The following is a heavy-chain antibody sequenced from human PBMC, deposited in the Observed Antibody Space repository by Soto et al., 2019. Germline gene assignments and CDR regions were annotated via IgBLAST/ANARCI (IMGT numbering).Heavy chain of an antibody. J-gene: IGHJ3*02. CDR2: IYYSGST. D-gene: IGHD3-16*01. CDR1: GGSISSYY. Sequence: LSETLSLTCTVSGGSISSYYWSWMRQPPGKGLEWIGYIYYSGSTKSNPSLKSRVTISEDTSKNQLSLKLSSVTAADTAMYYCARDAGGRGNGAFDIWGQGTMVTVSS. CDR3: ARDAGGRGNGAFDI. V-gene: IGHV4-59*01.